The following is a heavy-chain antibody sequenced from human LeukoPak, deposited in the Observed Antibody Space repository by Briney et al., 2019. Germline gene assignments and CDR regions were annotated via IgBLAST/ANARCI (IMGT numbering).Heavy chain of an antibody. D-gene: IGHD4-17*01. J-gene: IGHJ4*02. CDR1: GGSISSYY. CDR3: AGKDYGVAYYFDY. Sequence: SETLSLTCTVSGGSISSYYWSWIRQPPGKGLEWIGYIYYSGSTNYNPSLKSRVTISVDTSKNQFSLKLSSVTAADTAVYHCAGKDYGVAYYFDYWGQGTRVTVSS. CDR2: IYYSGST. V-gene: IGHV4-59*01.